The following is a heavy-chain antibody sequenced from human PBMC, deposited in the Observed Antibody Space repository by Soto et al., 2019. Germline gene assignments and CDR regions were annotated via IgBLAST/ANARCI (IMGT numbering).Heavy chain of an antibody. V-gene: IGHV3-30-3*01. CDR2: ISYDGSNK. D-gene: IGHD3-3*02. CDR1: GFTFSSYA. J-gene: IGHJ5*02. CDR3: ARVGFLELNWFDP. Sequence: QVQLVESGGGVVQPGRSLRLSCAASGFTFSSYAMHWVRQAPGKGLEWVAVISYDGSNKYYADSVKGRFTISRDNSKNTLYLQMNSLRAEDTAVYYCARVGFLELNWFDPWGQGTLVTVSS.